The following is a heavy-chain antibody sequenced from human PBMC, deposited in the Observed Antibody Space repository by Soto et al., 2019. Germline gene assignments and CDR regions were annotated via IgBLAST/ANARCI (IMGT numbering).Heavy chain of an antibody. V-gene: IGHV4-34*01. Sequence: QVQLQQWGAGLLKPSETLSLTCAVYGGSFSGYYWSWIRQPPGKGLEWIGEINHSGSTNYNPSLKSRVTISVDTSKYQFSLKLSSVTAADTAVYYCARCPLGDLTYFDYWGQGTLVTVSS. J-gene: IGHJ4*02. CDR3: ARCPLGDLTYFDY. CDR1: GGSFSGYY. D-gene: IGHD3-16*01. CDR2: INHSGST.